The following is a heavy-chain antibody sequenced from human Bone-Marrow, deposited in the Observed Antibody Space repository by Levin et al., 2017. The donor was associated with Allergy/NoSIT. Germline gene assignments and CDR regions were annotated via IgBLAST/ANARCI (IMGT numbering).Heavy chain of an antibody. V-gene: IGHV4-30-4*01. J-gene: IGHJ4*02. CDR2: IYYSGST. CDR1: GGPIGSDDYY. CDR3: ARSPRNWLVQN. Sequence: NPSETLSLTCTVSGGPIGSDDYYWNWVRQPPGKGLEWIGSIYYSGSTNYNPSLKRRVTISVDTSKNQFSLKVTSVTATDTAVYYCARSPRNWLVQNWGQGTLVTVSA. D-gene: IGHD6-19*01.